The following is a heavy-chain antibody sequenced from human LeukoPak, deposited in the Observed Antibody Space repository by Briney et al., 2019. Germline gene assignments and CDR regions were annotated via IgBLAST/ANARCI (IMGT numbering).Heavy chain of an antibody. D-gene: IGHD3-9*01. J-gene: IGHJ6*02. Sequence: PGGSLRLSCAASGFTFSNYGIHWVRQAPGKGLEWVAVIPYDGSDKYYADSVKGRFTISRDNSKNTLYLQMNSLRAEDTAVYYCARRYYDVLTGYYYYGMDVWGQGTTVTVSS. CDR2: IPYDGSDK. CDR1: GFTFSNYG. CDR3: ARRYYDVLTGYYYYGMDV. V-gene: IGHV3-30*03.